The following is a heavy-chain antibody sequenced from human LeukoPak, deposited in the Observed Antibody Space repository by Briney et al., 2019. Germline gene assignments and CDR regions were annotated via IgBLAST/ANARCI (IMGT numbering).Heavy chain of an antibody. CDR2: INPNSGGT. CDR3: ARDPLWFGELLPGMDV. CDR1: GGTFSSYA. J-gene: IGHJ6*04. V-gene: IGHV1-2*02. Sequence: ASVKVSCKASGGTFSSYAISWVRQAPGQGLEWMGWINPNSGGTNYAQKFQGRVTMTRDTSISTAYMELSRLRSDDTAVYYCARDPLWFGELLPGMDVWGKGTTVTVSS. D-gene: IGHD3-10*01.